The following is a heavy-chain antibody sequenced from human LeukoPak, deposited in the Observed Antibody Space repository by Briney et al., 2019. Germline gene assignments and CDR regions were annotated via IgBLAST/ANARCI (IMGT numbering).Heavy chain of an antibody. V-gene: IGHV1-18*01. J-gene: IGHJ4*02. CDR3: ARVLHTAMASYSFDY. D-gene: IGHD5-18*01. CDR1: GYTFTSYG. CDR2: ISAYNGNT. Sequence: ASVKVSFKASGYTFTSYGINWLRQAPGRGREWMGWISAYNGNTNYPQKLQGRVTMTTDTSTSTAYMDLRSLRSDDTAVYYCARVLHTAMASYSFDYWGQGTLVTVSS.